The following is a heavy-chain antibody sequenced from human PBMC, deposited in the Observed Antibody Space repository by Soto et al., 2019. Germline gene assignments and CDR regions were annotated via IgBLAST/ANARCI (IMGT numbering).Heavy chain of an antibody. J-gene: IGHJ3*02. D-gene: IGHD3-3*01. CDR3: ARGRPDDFWSGYQDAFDI. Sequence: GGSLRLSCAASGFTVSSNYMSWVRQAPGKGLEWVSVIYSGGSTYYADSVKGRFTISRDNSKNTLYLQMNSLRAEDTAVYYCARGRPDDFWSGYQDAFDIWGQGTMVTVSS. CDR2: IYSGGST. CDR1: GFTVSSNY. V-gene: IGHV3-66*01.